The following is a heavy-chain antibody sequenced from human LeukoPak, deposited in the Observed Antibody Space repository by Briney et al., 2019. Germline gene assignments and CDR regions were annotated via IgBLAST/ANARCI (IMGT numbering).Heavy chain of an antibody. V-gene: IGHV1-2*02. CDR2: INPNSGGT. CDR1: GYTFTGYY. D-gene: IGHD2-2*02. CDR3: ARDPYCSSTSCYNDY. J-gene: IGHJ4*02. Sequence: ASVEVSCKASGYTFTGYYMHWVRQAPGQGLEWMGWINPNSGGTNYAQKFQGRVTMTRDTSISTAYMELSRLRSDDTAVYYCARDPYCSSTSCYNDYWGQGTLVTVSS.